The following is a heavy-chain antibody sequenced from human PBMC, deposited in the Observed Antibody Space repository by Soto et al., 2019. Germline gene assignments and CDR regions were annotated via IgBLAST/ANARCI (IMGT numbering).Heavy chain of an antibody. Sequence: SISCAANGLNCGHWAMNWARHAPGKGVEWLSYISSSGSSIYYADSVRGRFTISRNYAQNSLYLQMNNLRAEDTAVYYCASSLLAGTFDYWGQGTVVTVSS. J-gene: IGHJ4*02. V-gene: IGHV3-11*01. CDR1: GLNCGHWA. D-gene: IGHD6-19*01. CDR2: ISSSGSSI. CDR3: ASSLLAGTFDY.